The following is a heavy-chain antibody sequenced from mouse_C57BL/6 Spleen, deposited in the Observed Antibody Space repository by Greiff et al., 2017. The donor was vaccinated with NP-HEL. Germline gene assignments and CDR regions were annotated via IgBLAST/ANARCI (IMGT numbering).Heavy chain of an antibody. V-gene: IGHV1-80*01. D-gene: IGHD2-1*01. Sequence: VQLQQSGAELVKPGASVKISCKASGYAFSSYWMNWVKQRPGKGLEWIGQIYPGDGDTNYNGKFKGKATLTADKSSSTAYMQLSSLTSEDSAVYFCARSGIYYGISYYFDYWGQGTTLAVSS. CDR3: ARSGIYYGISYYFDY. CDR2: IYPGDGDT. CDR1: GYAFSSYW. J-gene: IGHJ2*01.